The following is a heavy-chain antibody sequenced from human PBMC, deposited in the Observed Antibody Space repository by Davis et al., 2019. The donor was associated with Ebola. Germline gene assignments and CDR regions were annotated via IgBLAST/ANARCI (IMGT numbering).Heavy chain of an antibody. CDR1: GGTFSSYA. CDR3: ARDMYGRHGRDAFDI. J-gene: IGHJ3*02. CDR2: IIPIFGTA. D-gene: IGHD3-10*02. V-gene: IGHV1-69*05. Sequence: SVKVSCKASGGTFSSYAISWVRQAPGQGLEWMGRIIPIFGTANYAQKFQGRVTITRDTSASTAYMELSSLRSEDTAVYYCARDMYGRHGRDAFDIWGQGTMVTVSS.